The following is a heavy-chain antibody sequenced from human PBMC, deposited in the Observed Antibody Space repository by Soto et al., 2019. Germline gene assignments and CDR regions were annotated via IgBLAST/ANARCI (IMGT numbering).Heavy chain of an antibody. CDR2: ISGSGGST. CDR1: GFTFSSYA. D-gene: IGHD2-15*01. CDR3: ATDLRYCSGGSCYWEYYFDY. Sequence: GGSLRLSCAASGFTFSSYAMSWVRQAPGKGLEWVSAISGSGGSTYYADSVKGRFTISRDNSKNTLYLQMNSLRAEDTAVYYCATDLRYCSGGSCYWEYYFDYWGQGTLVTVSS. V-gene: IGHV3-23*01. J-gene: IGHJ4*02.